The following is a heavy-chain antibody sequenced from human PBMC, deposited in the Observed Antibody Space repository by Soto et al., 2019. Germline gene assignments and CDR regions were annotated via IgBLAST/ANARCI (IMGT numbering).Heavy chain of an antibody. V-gene: IGHV1-69*13. D-gene: IGHD3-22*01. Sequence: SVKVSCKASGGTFSSYAISWVRQAPGQGLEWMGGIIPIFGTANYAQKFQGRVTITADESTSTAYMELSSLRSEDTAVYYCARVNYYDSSGYLPFDYWGQGTLVTVSS. CDR3: ARVNYYDSSGYLPFDY. CDR1: GGTFSSYA. J-gene: IGHJ4*02. CDR2: IIPIFGTA.